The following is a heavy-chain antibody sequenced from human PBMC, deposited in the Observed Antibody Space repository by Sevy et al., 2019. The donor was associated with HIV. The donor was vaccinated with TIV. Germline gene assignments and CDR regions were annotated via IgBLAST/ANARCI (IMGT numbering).Heavy chain of an antibody. CDR1: GFTFDMYW. V-gene: IGHV3-7*03. Sequence: GGSLRLSCDASGFTFDMYWMQWVRQAQGKGLEWVANIRQDGNEIYYAASVRGRFTISRDNAKGSLYLQMNNLRVEDTATYYCARRYFDLWGQGTLVTVSS. CDR2: IRQDGNEI. CDR3: ARRYFDL. J-gene: IGHJ4*02.